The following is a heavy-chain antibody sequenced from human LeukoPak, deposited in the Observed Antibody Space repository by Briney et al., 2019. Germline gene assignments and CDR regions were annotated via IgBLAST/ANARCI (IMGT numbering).Heavy chain of an antibody. CDR3: ARVAPGADEYHIDY. J-gene: IGHJ4*02. CDR1: GFTFSTYS. CDR2: TSRRDGTS. V-gene: IGHV3-48*02. D-gene: IGHD1-26*01. Sequence: GGSLRLSCAASGFTFSTYSVNWVRQAPGKGLEWISYTSRRDGTSYYADSVMGRFTISRDNVKNSVYLHMNSLRDEDTAVYYCARVAPGADEYHIDYWGQGTLVTVSS.